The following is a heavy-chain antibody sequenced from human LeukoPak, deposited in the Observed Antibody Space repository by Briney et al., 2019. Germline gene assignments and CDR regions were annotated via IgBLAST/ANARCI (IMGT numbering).Heavy chain of an antibody. CDR3: ARIRCGRGQARCYNH. CDR2: VSPGGYT. Sequence: SETLSLTCAVSGVSVSDYYWSWIRQSPEKGLEWIGEVSPGGYTTYNPSLRSLVIISEDTSENQLSLNVTSVTAADTALYYCARIRCGRGQARCYNHWAQGSLVTVSS. V-gene: IGHV4-34*01. CDR1: GVSVSDYY. J-gene: IGHJ5*02. D-gene: IGHD2-21*01.